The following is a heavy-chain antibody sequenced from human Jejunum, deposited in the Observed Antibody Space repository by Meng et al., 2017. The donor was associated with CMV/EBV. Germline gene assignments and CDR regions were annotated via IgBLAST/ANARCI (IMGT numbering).Heavy chain of an antibody. CDR1: ISSSGYY. Sequence: ISSSGYYWTWIRQPPGKGLEWIGYIYNSGTTSYNPSLKSRLTMSVDTSKNQLSLKLNSVTAADTAVYYCARTLAHCSSTSCYPYFDYWGQGTLVTVSS. V-gene: IGHV4-30-4*01. CDR2: IYNSGTT. J-gene: IGHJ4*02. D-gene: IGHD2-2*01. CDR3: ARTLAHCSSTSCYPYFDY.